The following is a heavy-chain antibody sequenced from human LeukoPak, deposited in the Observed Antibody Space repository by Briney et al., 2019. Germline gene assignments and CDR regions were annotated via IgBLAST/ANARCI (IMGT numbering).Heavy chain of an antibody. Sequence: ASVKVSCKVSGYTLTELSMHWVRQAPGKGLEWMGRINLNSGGTYYAQNFQGRVTMTRDTSISTAYVELSRLTSDDTAMYYCARDLSSTSNWEFDFWGQGTLVTVSS. CDR3: ARDLSSTSNWEFDF. D-gene: IGHD1-26*01. V-gene: IGHV1-2*06. CDR1: GYTLTELS. CDR2: INLNSGGT. J-gene: IGHJ4*02.